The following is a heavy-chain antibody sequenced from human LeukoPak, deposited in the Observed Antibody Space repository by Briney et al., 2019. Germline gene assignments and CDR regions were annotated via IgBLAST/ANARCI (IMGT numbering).Heavy chain of an antibody. CDR2: MHNSGST. J-gene: IGHJ4*02. Sequence: PSETLSLTCTISGGSISSFYWSWLRQPPGKGLEWIAYMHNSGSTNYNPSLKSRVTISVDTSKNQFSLKLRSVTAADTASYYCARHVLTAGSIDWGQGTLVTVSS. D-gene: IGHD3-9*01. V-gene: IGHV4-59*08. CDR3: ARHVLTAGSID. CDR1: GGSISSFY.